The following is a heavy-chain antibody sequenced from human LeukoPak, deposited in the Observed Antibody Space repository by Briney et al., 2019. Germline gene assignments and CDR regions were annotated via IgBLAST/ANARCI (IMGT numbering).Heavy chain of an antibody. V-gene: IGHV3-30*04. Sequence: GGSLRLSCAASGFTFSSYAMHWVRQAPGKGLEWVAVISYDGSNKYYADSVKGRFTISRDNSKNTLYLRMNSLRAEDRAVYYCARDQDDSSGYYYGPFDYWGQGTLVTVSS. CDR3: ARDQDDSSGYYYGPFDY. CDR2: ISYDGSNK. J-gene: IGHJ4*02. CDR1: GFTFSSYA. D-gene: IGHD3-22*01.